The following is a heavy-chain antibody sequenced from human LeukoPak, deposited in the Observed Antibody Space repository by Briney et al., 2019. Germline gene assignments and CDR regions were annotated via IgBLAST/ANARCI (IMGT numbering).Heavy chain of an antibody. Sequence: SETLSLTCTVSGGSIRSNSYHWGWIRQPPGKGLEWIGSMYIGGRTTYNPSLKSRATISLGTSENQFTLTLTSVTAADTAVYYCAREGIAVIDTYYYYYMDVWGKGTTATVS. D-gene: IGHD6-19*01. CDR3: AREGIAVIDTYYYYYMDV. V-gene: IGHV4-39*06. CDR1: GGSIRSNSYH. J-gene: IGHJ6*03. CDR2: MYIGGRT.